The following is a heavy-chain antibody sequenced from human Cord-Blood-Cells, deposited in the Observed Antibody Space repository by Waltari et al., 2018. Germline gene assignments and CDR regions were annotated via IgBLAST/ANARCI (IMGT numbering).Heavy chain of an antibody. Sequence: QVQLVQSGAEVKKPGASVQVSCTASGYTFTGYYMHWVRRAPGQGLEWMGWINPNSGGTNYAQKFQGRVTMTRDTSISTAYMELSRLRSDDTAVYYCACDRGSDYWYFDLWGRGTLVTVSS. CDR3: ACDRGSDYWYFDL. V-gene: IGHV1-2*02. CDR2: INPNSGGT. D-gene: IGHD3-10*01. J-gene: IGHJ2*01. CDR1: GYTFTGYY.